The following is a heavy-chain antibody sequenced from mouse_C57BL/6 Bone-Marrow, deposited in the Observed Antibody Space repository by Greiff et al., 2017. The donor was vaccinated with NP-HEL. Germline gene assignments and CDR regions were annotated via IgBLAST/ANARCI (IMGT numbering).Heavy chain of an antibody. Sequence: VHLVESGPGLVAPSQSLSITCTVSGFSLTSYGVDWVRQSPGKGLEWLGVIWGVGSTNYNSALKSRLSISKDNSKSQVFLKMNSLQTDDTAMYYCASRGYGGYDDGFAYWGQGTLVTVSA. V-gene: IGHV2-6*01. CDR2: IWGVGST. D-gene: IGHD2-2*01. CDR3: ASRGYGGYDDGFAY. CDR1: GFSLTSYG. J-gene: IGHJ3*01.